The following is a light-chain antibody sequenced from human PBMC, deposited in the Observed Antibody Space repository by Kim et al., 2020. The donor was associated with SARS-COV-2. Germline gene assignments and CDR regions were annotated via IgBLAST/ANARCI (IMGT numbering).Light chain of an antibody. CDR1: QSVSSK. Sequence: EIVMTQSPATLSVSPGESATLSCRASQSVSSKLAWYQQKPGQAPRLLIYGASTRATGIPARFSGSESGTEFTLTISSPQSEDFAVYYCQQYNNWPLTFGPGTKVDVK. CDR3: QQYNNWPLT. J-gene: IGKJ3*01. V-gene: IGKV3-15*01. CDR2: GAS.